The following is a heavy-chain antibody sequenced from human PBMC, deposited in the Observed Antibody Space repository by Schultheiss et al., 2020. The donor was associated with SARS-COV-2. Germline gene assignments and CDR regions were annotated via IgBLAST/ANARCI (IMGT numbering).Heavy chain of an antibody. Sequence: GGSLRLSCAASGFTVSDNFMYWVRQAPGKGLEWVSCISNSGSTIYYADSVKGRFTISRDNSKNTLYLQMNSLRAEDTAVYYCARDRGCSSTSCYTGMGYYYYYGMDVWGQGTTVTVSS. CDR2: ISNSGSTI. D-gene: IGHD2-2*02. V-gene: IGHV3-48*01. CDR3: ARDRGCSSTSCYTGMGYYYYYGMDV. J-gene: IGHJ6*02. CDR1: GFTVSDNF.